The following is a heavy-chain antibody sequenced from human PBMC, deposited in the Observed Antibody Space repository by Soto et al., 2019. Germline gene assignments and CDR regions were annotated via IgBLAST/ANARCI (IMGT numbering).Heavy chain of an antibody. J-gene: IGHJ5*02. D-gene: IGHD2-8*02. Sequence: QVQLRESGPGLVKSSETLSLTCSVSGDSSSTYYWGWIRQPPGKGLEWIGYINYSGRSNHNPSLKSRLSISVDASKNPVSLKLTSVTAADTAVYYCARSYCADSVSCNWFDPWGQGTLVVVSS. CDR2: INYSGRS. CDR1: GDSSSTYY. V-gene: IGHV4-59*01. CDR3: ARSYCADSVSCNWFDP.